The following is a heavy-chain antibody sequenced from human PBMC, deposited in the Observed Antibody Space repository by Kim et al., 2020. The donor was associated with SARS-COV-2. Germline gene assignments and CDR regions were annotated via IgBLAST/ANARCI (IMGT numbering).Heavy chain of an antibody. D-gene: IGHD5-12*01. J-gene: IGHJ4*02. V-gene: IGHV4-39*01. Sequence: SETLSLTCTVSGGSISSNSYSWGWIRQPPGKGLEWIGSIYYSGSTYYNPSLKSRVTISVDTSKNQFSLKLSSVTAADTAMYFCSRLGYGGYFSRFYFDYWGQGTLVTVSS. CDR1: GGSISSNSYS. CDR2: IYYSGST. CDR3: SRLGYGGYFSRFYFDY.